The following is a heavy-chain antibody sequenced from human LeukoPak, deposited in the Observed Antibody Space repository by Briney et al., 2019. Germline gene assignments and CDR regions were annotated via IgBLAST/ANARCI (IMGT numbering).Heavy chain of an antibody. V-gene: IGHV1-69*06. D-gene: IGHD6-13*01. Sequence: GASVKVSCKASGGTFSSYAISWVRQAPGQGLEWMGGIIPTFGTANYAQKFQGRVTITADKSTSTAYMELSSLRSEDTAVYYCARDPYSSSWYGYYFDYWGQGTLVTVSS. CDR1: GGTFSSYA. J-gene: IGHJ4*02. CDR3: ARDPYSSSWYGYYFDY. CDR2: IIPTFGTA.